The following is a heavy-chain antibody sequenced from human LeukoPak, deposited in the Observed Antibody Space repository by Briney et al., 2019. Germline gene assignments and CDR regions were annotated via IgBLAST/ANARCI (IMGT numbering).Heavy chain of an antibody. V-gene: IGHV4-39*07. Sequence: SETLSLTCTVSGGSISRSSYYWGWIRQPPGKGLEWIGSIYYSGSTYYNPSLKSRVTISVDTSKNQFSLKLSSVTAADTAVYYCAGGYSYGYDYWGQGTLVTVSS. CDR1: GGSISRSSYY. CDR2: IYYSGST. J-gene: IGHJ4*02. D-gene: IGHD5-18*01. CDR3: AGGYSYGYDY.